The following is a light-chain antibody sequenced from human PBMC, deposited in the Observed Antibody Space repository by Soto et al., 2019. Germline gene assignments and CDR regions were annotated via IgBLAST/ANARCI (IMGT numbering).Light chain of an antibody. CDR3: CSYAGSSTYV. CDR2: EVS. CDR1: SSDVGSYNL. Sequence: QSVLTQPASVSGSPRQSITISCTGTSSDVGSYNLVSWYQQHPGKAPKLMTYEVSKRPSGVSNRFSGSKSGNTASLTISGLQAEDEADYYCCSYAGSSTYVFGTGTKVTVL. V-gene: IGLV2-23*02. J-gene: IGLJ1*01.